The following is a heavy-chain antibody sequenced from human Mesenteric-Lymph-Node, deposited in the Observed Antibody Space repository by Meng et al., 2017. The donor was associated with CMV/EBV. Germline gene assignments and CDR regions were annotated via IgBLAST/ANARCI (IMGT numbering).Heavy chain of an antibody. D-gene: IGHD6-13*01. Sequence: SETLSLTCTVSGGSISSYYWSWIRQPPGKGLEWIGYIYYSGSTYYNPSLKSRVTISVDTSKNQFSLKLSSVTAADTAVYYCARGHYSSSWYTFGFGEYWGQGTLVTVSS. CDR2: IYYSGST. J-gene: IGHJ4*02. CDR3: ARGHYSSSWYTFGFGEY. CDR1: GGSISSYY. V-gene: IGHV4-59*12.